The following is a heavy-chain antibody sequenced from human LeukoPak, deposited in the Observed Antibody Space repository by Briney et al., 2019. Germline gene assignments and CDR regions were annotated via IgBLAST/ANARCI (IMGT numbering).Heavy chain of an antibody. V-gene: IGHV4-59*01. J-gene: IGHJ6*03. D-gene: IGHD4-11*01. Sequence: SETLSLTCTVSGGSISSYYWSWIRQPPGKGLEWIGYIYYSGSTNYNPSLKSRVTISVDTSKNQFSLKLSSVTAADTAVYYCAREAYSNYVFGGYYYYYMDVWGKGTTVTVSS. CDR3: AREAYSNYVFGGYYYYYMDV. CDR2: IYYSGST. CDR1: GGSISSYY.